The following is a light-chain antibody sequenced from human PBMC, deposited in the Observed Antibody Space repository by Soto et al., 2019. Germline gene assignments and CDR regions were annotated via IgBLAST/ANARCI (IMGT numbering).Light chain of an antibody. J-gene: IGLJ2*01. CDR2: DIS. CDR1: SSDVGGYNY. Sequence: QSALTQPASVSGSPGQSITISCTGTSSDVGGYNYVSWYQQLPGKAPKLMIYDISNRPSGVSNRFSGSKSGNTASLTISGLQAWDEADYYCSSYTSSSTRVFGGGTKLTVL. CDR3: SSYTSSSTRV. V-gene: IGLV2-14*03.